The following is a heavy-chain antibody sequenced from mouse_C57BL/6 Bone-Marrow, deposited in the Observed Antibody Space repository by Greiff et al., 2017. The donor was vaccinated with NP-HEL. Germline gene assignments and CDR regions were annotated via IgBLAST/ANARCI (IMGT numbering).Heavy chain of an antibody. Sequence: EVMLVESGGGLVKPGGSLKLSCAASGFTFSDYGMHWVRQAPEKGLEWVAYISSGSSTIYYADTVKGRFTISRDNAKNTLFLQMTSLRSEDTAMYYCARPFYGAWFAYWGQGTLVTVSA. V-gene: IGHV5-17*01. J-gene: IGHJ3*01. CDR1: GFTFSDYG. CDR3: ARPFYGAWFAY. CDR2: ISSGSSTI. D-gene: IGHD1-1*02.